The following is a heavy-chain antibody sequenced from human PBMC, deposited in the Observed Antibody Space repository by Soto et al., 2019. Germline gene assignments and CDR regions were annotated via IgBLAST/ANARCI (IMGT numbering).Heavy chain of an antibody. CDR3: AAGVGAVAGTGAFDI. V-gene: IGHV1-58*01. D-gene: IGHD6-19*01. J-gene: IGHJ3*02. CDR1: GFTFTSSA. CDR2: IVVGSGNT. Sequence: SVKVSCKASGFTFTSSAVQWVRQARGQRLEWIGWIVVGSGNTNYAQKFQERVTITRDMSTSTAYMELSSLRSEDTAVYYCAAGVGAVAGTGAFDIWGQGTVVTVSS.